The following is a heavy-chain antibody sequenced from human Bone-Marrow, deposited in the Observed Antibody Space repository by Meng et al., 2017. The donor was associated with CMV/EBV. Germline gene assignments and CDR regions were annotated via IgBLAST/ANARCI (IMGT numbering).Heavy chain of an antibody. CDR3: AKIPRVVVITTRAFDI. CDR2: IRYDGSNK. D-gene: IGHD3-22*01. J-gene: IGHJ3*02. Sequence: GGSLRLSCAASGFTFSSYGMHWVRQAPGKGLEWVAFIRYDGSNKYYADSVKGRFTISRDNSKNTLYLQMNSLRAEDTAVYYCAKIPRVVVITTRAFDIWGQGTMVTVSS. V-gene: IGHV3-30*02. CDR1: GFTFSSYG.